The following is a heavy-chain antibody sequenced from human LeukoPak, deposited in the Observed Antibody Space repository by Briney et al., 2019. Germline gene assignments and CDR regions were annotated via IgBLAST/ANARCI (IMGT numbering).Heavy chain of an antibody. CDR2: ISSGGTYV. D-gene: IGHD3-22*01. J-gene: IGHJ5*02. CDR1: GFTFKTYS. V-gene: IGHV3-21*01. CDR3: ARGSRTMIVVVSEFDP. Sequence: GGSLRLSCVVSGFTFKTYSMNWVRQAPGKGLEWVSSISSGGTYVDYADSVKGRFTISRDNAKNSLYLQMNSLRAEDTAVYYCARGSRTMIVVVSEFDPWGQGTLVTVSS.